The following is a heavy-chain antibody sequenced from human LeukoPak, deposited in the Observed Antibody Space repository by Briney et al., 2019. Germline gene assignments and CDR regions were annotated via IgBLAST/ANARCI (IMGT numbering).Heavy chain of an antibody. Sequence: PGRSLRLSCAASGFTFDDYAMHWVRQAPGKGLEWVSGISWNSNSIGYADSVKGRFTISRDNSKNTLYLQMSSLSAEDTAVYFCAKDGAANSYWYFDLWGRGTLVTVSS. J-gene: IGHJ2*01. D-gene: IGHD4/OR15-4a*01. V-gene: IGHV3-9*01. CDR3: AKDGAANSYWYFDL. CDR1: GFTFDDYA. CDR2: ISWNSNSI.